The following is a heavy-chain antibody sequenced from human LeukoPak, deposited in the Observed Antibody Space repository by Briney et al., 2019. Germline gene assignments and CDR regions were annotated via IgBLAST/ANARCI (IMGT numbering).Heavy chain of an antibody. CDR2: INHSGST. CDR1: GGSFSGYY. J-gene: IGHJ4*02. D-gene: IGHD3-16*02. V-gene: IGHV4-34*01. Sequence: SETLSLTCAVYGGSFSGYYWSWIRQPPGKERDWIGEINHSGSTNYNPSLKSRVTISVDTSKNQFSLKLSSVTAADTAVYYCARGRITFGGVIAGLDYWGQGTLVTVSS. CDR3: ARGRITFGGVIAGLDY.